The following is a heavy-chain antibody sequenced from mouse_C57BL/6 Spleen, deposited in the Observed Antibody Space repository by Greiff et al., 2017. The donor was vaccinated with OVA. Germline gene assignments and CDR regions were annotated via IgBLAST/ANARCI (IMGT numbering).Heavy chain of an antibody. CDR3: AREQPSYAMDY. Sequence: EVKVVESEGGLVQPGSSMKLSCTASGFTFSDYYMAWVRQVPEKGLEWVANINYDGSSTYYLDSLKSRFIISRDNAKNILYLQMSSLKSEDTATYYCAREQPSYAMDYWGQGTSVTVSS. CDR2: INYDGSST. J-gene: IGHJ4*01. V-gene: IGHV5-16*01. D-gene: IGHD3-1*01. CDR1: GFTFSDYY.